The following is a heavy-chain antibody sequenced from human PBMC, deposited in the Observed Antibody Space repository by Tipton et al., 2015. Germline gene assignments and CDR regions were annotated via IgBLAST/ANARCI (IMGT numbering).Heavy chain of an antibody. Sequence: SLRLSCAASGFTFSSYVMGWVRQAPGKGLEWVSVISDSGGSPYYADSVKGRFAISRDNSKNVLYLRMNSLRAEDTAVYYCARDGYARGAFDYWGPGTLVTVSS. CDR1: GFTFSSYV. J-gene: IGHJ4*01. D-gene: IGHD2-2*03. CDR2: ISDSGGSP. V-gene: IGHV3-23*01. CDR3: ARDGYARGAFDY.